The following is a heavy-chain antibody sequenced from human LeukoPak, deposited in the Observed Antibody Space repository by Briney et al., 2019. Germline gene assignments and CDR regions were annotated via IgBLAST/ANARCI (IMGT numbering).Heavy chain of an antibody. V-gene: IGHV3-48*01. Sequence: GGSLRLSRAASGFTFSSYSMNWVRQAPGKGLEWVSYISSSSSTIYYADSVKGRFTISRDNAKNSLYLQMNSLRAEDTAVYYCARDGGDYGERDFDYWGQGTLVTVSS. CDR2: ISSSSSTI. D-gene: IGHD4-17*01. CDR3: ARDGGDYGERDFDY. CDR1: GFTFSSYS. J-gene: IGHJ4*02.